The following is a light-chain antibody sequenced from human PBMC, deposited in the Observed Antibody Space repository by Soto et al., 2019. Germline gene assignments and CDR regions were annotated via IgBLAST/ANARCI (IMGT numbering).Light chain of an antibody. Sequence: EIVLTQSPGTLSLSPGERATLSCRASQSVSSGYLAWYQHKPGQAPRLLIYDASSRATGIQDRFSGSGSGTDFTLTFSRLEPEDFAVYYCQQYGSSPAFGGGTKVEIK. CDR1: QSVSSGY. CDR3: QQYGSSPA. J-gene: IGKJ4*01. CDR2: DAS. V-gene: IGKV3-20*01.